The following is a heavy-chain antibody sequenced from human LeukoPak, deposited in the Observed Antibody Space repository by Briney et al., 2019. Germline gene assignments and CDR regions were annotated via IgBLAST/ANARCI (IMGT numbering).Heavy chain of an antibody. Sequence: KPSETLSLTCTVSGGSISSSSYYWGWIRQPPWKGLEWIGSIYCSGSTYYNPSFKSRVTISVDTSKNQFSLKLSSVTAADTAVYYCATRYCSAGSCYGFDYWGQGTLVTVSS. CDR2: IYCSGST. J-gene: IGHJ4*02. CDR1: GGSISSSSYY. V-gene: IGHV4-39*01. CDR3: ATRYCSAGSCYGFDY. D-gene: IGHD2-15*01.